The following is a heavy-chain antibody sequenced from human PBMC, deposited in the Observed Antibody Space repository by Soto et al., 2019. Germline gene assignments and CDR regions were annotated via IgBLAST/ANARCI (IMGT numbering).Heavy chain of an antibody. D-gene: IGHD3-22*01. Sequence: EVQLVESGGDLVQPGGSLRLSCAASGFTVSSYGMNWVRQAPGQGLEWVSFISQRGTGLYYADSVKGRFTISRDTAKNSVYLQMNSLRDEDTAVYYCARDWGVYYSDHNGHIPSLDHWGQGTQVTVSS. CDR3: ARDWGVYYSDHNGHIPSLDH. CDR2: ISQRGTGL. CDR1: GFTVSSYG. J-gene: IGHJ4*02. V-gene: IGHV3-48*02.